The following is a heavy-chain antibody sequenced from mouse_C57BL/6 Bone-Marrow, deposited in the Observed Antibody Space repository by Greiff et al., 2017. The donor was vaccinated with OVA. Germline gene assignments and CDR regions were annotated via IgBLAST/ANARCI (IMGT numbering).Heavy chain of an antibody. J-gene: IGHJ3*01. CDR3: ARFSYGAY. D-gene: IGHD1-1*01. CDR1: GYSITSGYY. Sequence: EVQLVESGPGLVKPSQSLSLTCSVTGYSITSGYYWNWIRQFPGNKLEWMGYISYDGSNNYNPSLKNRISITRDTSKNQFFLKLNSVTTEDTATYYCARFSYGAYWGQGTLVTVSA. CDR2: ISYDGSN. V-gene: IGHV3-6*01.